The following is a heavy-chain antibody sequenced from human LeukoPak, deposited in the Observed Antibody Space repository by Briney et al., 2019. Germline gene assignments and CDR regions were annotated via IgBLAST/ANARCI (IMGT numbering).Heavy chain of an antibody. CDR1: GGTFSSYA. Sequence: ASVKVSCKASGGTFSSYAISWVRKAPGQGLEWMGRIIPIFGTANYAQKFQGRVTITADKSTSTAYMELSSLRSEDTAVYYCARGYCSSTSCPPDYWGQRTLVTVSS. CDR2: IIPIFGTA. CDR3: ARGYCSSTSCPPDY. V-gene: IGHV1-69*06. J-gene: IGHJ4*02. D-gene: IGHD2-2*01.